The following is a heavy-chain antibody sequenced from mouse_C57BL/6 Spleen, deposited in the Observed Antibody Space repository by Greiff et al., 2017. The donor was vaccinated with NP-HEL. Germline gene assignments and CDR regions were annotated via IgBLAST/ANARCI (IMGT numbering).Heavy chain of an antibody. J-gene: IGHJ4*01. CDR3: GRDISGTYAMDY. D-gene: IGHD3-2*01. CDR1: GYTFTDYY. Sequence: VQLQQSGPVLVKPGASVKMSCKASGYTFTDYYMHWVKQSHGKSLEWIGVINPYNGGTSYNQKFKGKATLPVDKSSSTAYMELKILTSEESAVEYCGRDISGTYAMDYWGQGTSVTVSS. CDR2: INPYNGGT. V-gene: IGHV1-19*01.